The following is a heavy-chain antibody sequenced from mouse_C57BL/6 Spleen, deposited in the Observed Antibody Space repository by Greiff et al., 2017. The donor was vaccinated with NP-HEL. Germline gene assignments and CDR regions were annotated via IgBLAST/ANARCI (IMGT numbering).Heavy chain of an antibody. CDR1: GFTFSDYG. Sequence: EVKLMESGGGLVKPGGSLKLSCAASGFTFSDYGMHWVRQAPEKGLEWVAYISSGSSTIYYADTVKGRFTISRDNAKNTLFLQMTSLRSEDTAMYYCARPHSYYAMDYWGQGTSVTVSS. CDR3: ARPHSYYAMDY. J-gene: IGHJ4*01. V-gene: IGHV5-17*01. CDR2: ISSGSSTI.